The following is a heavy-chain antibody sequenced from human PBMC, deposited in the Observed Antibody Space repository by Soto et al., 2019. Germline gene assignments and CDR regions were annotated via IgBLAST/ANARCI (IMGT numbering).Heavy chain of an antibody. CDR3: ARDNTLPGITGTTTLSYYYYYGMDV. V-gene: IGHV3-33*01. CDR1: GFTFSSYG. D-gene: IGHD1-7*01. Sequence: GGSLRLSCAASGFTFSSYGMHWVRQAPGKGLEWVAVIWYDGSNKYYADSVKGRFTISRDNSKNTLYLQMNSLRAEDTAVYYCARDNTLPGITGTTTLSYYYYYGMDVWGQGTTVTVSS. CDR2: IWYDGSNK. J-gene: IGHJ6*02.